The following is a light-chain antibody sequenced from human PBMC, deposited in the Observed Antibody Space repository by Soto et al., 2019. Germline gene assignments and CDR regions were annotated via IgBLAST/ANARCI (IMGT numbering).Light chain of an antibody. V-gene: IGLV8-61*01. CDR1: SGSVSSRYY. J-gene: IGLJ2*01. CDR3: VLYMKGDIRV. Sequence: QTVVTQEASLSVSPGGTVTLTCGLTSGSVSSRYYLSWYRQYPGQTPRTLIYSGDIRSSGVPDRFSGSILGSTAALTITGAQADDESVYYCVLYMKGDIRVFGGGTKVTVL. CDR2: SGD.